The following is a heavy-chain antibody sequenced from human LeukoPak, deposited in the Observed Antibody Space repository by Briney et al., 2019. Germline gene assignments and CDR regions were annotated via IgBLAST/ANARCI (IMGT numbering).Heavy chain of an antibody. CDR1: GFTFSSYA. J-gene: IGHJ4*02. Sequence: PGGSLRLSCAASGFTFSSYAMSWVRQAPGKGLEWVSAISGSGGSTYYADSVKGRFTIPRDNSKNTLYLQMNSLRAEDTAVYYCAKNWVWQHTQDYWGQGTLVTVSS. D-gene: IGHD2-21*01. CDR3: AKNWVWQHTQDY. CDR2: ISGSGGST. V-gene: IGHV3-23*01.